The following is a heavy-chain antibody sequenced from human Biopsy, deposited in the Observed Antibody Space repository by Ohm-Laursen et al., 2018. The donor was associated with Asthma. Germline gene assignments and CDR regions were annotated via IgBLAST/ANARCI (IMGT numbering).Heavy chain of an antibody. V-gene: IGHV4-34*01. CDR1: PGSFSGFF. CDR2: TNERGVT. J-gene: IGHJ6*02. Sequence: TLSLTCYVYPGSFSGFFWTWIRQSPGKGLEWIGETNERGVTNNNPSLKSRVIISIDTYWNRVSLKLISVTAADTAVYYCARGPELDVWGQGTTVTVSS. CDR3: ARGPELDV.